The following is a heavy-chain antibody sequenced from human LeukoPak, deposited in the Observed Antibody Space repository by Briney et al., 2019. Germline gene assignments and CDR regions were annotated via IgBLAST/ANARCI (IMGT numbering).Heavy chain of an antibody. D-gene: IGHD6-13*01. CDR3: AGTSEGYSSSWFDY. CDR2: IYYSGST. J-gene: IGHJ4*02. CDR1: GGSISSGGYY. Sequence: SQTLSLTCTVSGGSISSGGYYWRWIRQHPGKGLEWIGYIYYSGSTYYNPSLKSRVTISVDTSKNQFSLKLSSVTAADTAVYYCAGTSEGYSSSWFDYWGQGTLVTVSS. V-gene: IGHV4-31*03.